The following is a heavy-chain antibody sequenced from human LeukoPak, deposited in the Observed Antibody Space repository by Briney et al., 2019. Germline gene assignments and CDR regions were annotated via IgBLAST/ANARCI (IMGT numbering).Heavy chain of an antibody. CDR2: INPNSGGT. V-gene: IGHV1-2*02. D-gene: IGHD6-13*01. Sequence: ASVKVSCKASGYTFTGYYMHWVRQAPGQGLEWMGWINPNSGGTNYAQKFQGRVTMTRDTSISTAYMELSRLRSDDTAVYYCARDGSQAAAGTEWFDPWGLGTLVTVSS. J-gene: IGHJ5*02. CDR1: GYTFTGYY. CDR3: ARDGSQAAAGTEWFDP.